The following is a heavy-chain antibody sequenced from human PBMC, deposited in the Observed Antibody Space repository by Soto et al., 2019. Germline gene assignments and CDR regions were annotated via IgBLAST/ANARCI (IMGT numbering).Heavy chain of an antibody. CDR1: DGSMSSRTYF. J-gene: IGHJ5*02. D-gene: IGHD3-3*01. CDR3: ATRITVFGLLIPLFDP. Sequence: SETLSLTCTVSDGSMSSRTYFWGWIRQPPGKGLEWIGSISYSGNAFYNPSLKSRVTISVDTSKSRISLRLSSVTAADTAIYYCATRITVFGLLIPLFDPWGQGTQVTVSS. CDR2: ISYSGNA. V-gene: IGHV4-39*01.